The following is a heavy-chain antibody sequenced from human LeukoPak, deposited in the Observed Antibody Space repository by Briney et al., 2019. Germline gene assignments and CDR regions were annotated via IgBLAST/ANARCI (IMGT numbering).Heavy chain of an antibody. Sequence: GGSLRLSCAASGFTFNSYAMNWVRQAPGKGLEWVSTISSSGNNTYYTDSVKGRFTISRDNSKNTLFLQMNSLRVDDTAVYYCARDLVWFGEPKGYYNYMDVWGKGTTVTVSS. J-gene: IGHJ6*03. D-gene: IGHD3-10*01. CDR3: ARDLVWFGEPKGYYNYMDV. V-gene: IGHV3-23*01. CDR2: ISSSGNNT. CDR1: GFTFNSYA.